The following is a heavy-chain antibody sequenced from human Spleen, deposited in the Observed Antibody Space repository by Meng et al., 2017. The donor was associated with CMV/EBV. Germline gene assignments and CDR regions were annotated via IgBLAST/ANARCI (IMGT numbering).Heavy chain of an antibody. J-gene: IGHJ3*02. Sequence: GGSLRLSCAASGFTFSSYSMNWVRQAPGKGLEWVSSISSSSSYIYYADSVKGRFTISRDNARNSLYLQMNSLRAEDTAVYYCARVSIVVVPAAKSSGFDIWGQGTMVTVSS. D-gene: IGHD2-2*01. V-gene: IGHV3-21*01. CDR2: ISSSSSYI. CDR3: ARVSIVVVPAAKSSGFDI. CDR1: GFTFSSYS.